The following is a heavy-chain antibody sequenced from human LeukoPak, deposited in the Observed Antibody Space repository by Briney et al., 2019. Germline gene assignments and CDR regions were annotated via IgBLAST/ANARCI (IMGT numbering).Heavy chain of an antibody. V-gene: IGHV3-23*01. CDR3: ATINDYGDYSFDY. Sequence: GGSLRLSCAASGFTLSSYALSWVRQAPGKGLGWVSAISGSGGSTYYADSVKGRFTISRDNSKNTLYLQMNSLRAEDTAVYYCATINDYGDYSFDYWGQGTLVTVSS. J-gene: IGHJ4*02. CDR2: ISGSGGST. CDR1: GFTLSSYA. D-gene: IGHD4-17*01.